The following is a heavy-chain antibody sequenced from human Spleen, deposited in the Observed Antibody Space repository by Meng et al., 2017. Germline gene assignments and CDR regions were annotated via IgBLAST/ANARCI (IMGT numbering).Heavy chain of an antibody. Sequence: GSLRLSCAVYGGSFRGSHWSWIRQPPGKGLEWIGEINQSGSTYYNPSLKSRVTISVDTSKNQFSLKLSSVTAADTAVYYCARDTIFGVAEDVKPNWFDPWGQGTLVTVSS. CDR3: ARDTIFGVAEDVKPNWFDP. CDR1: GGSFRGSH. CDR2: INQSGST. J-gene: IGHJ5*02. V-gene: IGHV4-34*01. D-gene: IGHD3-3*01.